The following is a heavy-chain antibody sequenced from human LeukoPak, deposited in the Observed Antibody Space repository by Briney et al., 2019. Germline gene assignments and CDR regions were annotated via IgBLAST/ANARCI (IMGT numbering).Heavy chain of an antibody. CDR3: AIRARGAPLTFDP. Sequence: SETLSLTCTVSGGSISSYYWSWIRQPPGKGLEWIGYIYYSGSTNYNPSLKSRVTISVDTSKNQFSLKLSSVTAADTAVYYCAIRARGAPLTFDPWGQGTLVTVSS. CDR2: IYYSGST. V-gene: IGHV4-59*08. D-gene: IGHD3-10*01. CDR1: GGSISSYY. J-gene: IGHJ5*02.